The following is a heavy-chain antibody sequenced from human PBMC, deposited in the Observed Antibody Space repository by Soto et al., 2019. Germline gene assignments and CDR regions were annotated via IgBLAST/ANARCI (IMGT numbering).Heavy chain of an antibody. CDR3: ARDVLSFQYCSGGSSYFDY. D-gene: IGHD2-15*01. Sequence: AXVKVSCKASGYTFTSYYMHWVRQAPGQGLEWMGIINPSGGNTSYAQKFQGRVTMTRDTSTSTVYMELSSLRSEDTAVYYCARDVLSFQYCSGGSSYFDYCGQGTLVTXSS. CDR1: GYTFTSYY. V-gene: IGHV1-46*03. J-gene: IGHJ4*02. CDR2: INPSGGNT.